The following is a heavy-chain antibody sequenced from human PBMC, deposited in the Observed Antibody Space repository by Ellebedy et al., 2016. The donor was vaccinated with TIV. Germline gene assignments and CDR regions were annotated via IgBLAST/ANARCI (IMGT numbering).Heavy chain of an antibody. CDR1: GFTFSSYS. D-gene: IGHD3-22*01. CDR2: IGSSISTI. J-gene: IGHJ3*02. CDR3: ARGGVSRLNHAFDI. V-gene: IGHV3-48*04. Sequence: PGGSLRLSCAASGFTFSSYSMNWVRQAPGKGLEWVSYIGSSISTIYYADSMKGRFTISRDNAKNSLYLQMNSLRAEDTAVYYCARGGVSRLNHAFDIWGQGTMVSVSS.